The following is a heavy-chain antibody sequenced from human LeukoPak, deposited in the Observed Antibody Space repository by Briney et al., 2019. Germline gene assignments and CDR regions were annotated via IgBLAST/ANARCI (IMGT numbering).Heavy chain of an antibody. V-gene: IGHV4-59*08. D-gene: IGHD3-3*01. CDR3: ARAGITIFGVVIAEFDP. Sequence: SETLSLTCTVSGGSISSYYWSWIRQPPGKGLEWIGYIYYSGSTYYNPSLKSRVTISVDTSKNQFSLKLSSVTAADTAVYYCARAGITIFGVVIAEFDPWGQGTLVTVSS. J-gene: IGHJ5*02. CDR2: IYYSGST. CDR1: GGSISSYY.